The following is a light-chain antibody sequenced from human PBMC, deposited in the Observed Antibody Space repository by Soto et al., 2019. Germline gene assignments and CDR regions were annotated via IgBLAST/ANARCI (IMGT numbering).Light chain of an antibody. Sequence: EIVLTQSPGTLSLSPGERATLSCRASQSVSSSYLAWYQQKPGQAPRLLIYGASSRATGIPDWFSGGGSVRDLTFILIRLEPEDFAVYYCERCGRSAHAYGQATMVEIK. CDR1: QSVSSSY. CDR3: ERCGRSAHA. CDR2: GAS. V-gene: IGKV3-20*01. J-gene: IGKJ2*01.